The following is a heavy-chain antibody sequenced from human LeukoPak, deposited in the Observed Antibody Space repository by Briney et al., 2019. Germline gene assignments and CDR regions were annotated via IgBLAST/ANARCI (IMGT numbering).Heavy chain of an antibody. J-gene: IGHJ4*02. D-gene: IGHD3-22*01. CDR2: ISYDGSNK. V-gene: IGHV3-30*18. CDR1: GXTFNNYG. Sequence: GRSLRLSCAASGXTFNNYGIHWVRQAPGKGLEWVALISYDGSNKYYADSVKGRFTISRDNSKNTLYLQMNSLRAEDTAVYYCAKGYYYDSDGYYQHFDYWGQGTLVTVSS. CDR3: AKGYYYDSDGYYQHFDY.